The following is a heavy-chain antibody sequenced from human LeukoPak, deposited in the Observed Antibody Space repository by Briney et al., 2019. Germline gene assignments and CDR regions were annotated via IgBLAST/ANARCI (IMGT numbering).Heavy chain of an antibody. D-gene: IGHD5-18*01. CDR3: ATIKRGNIFGYFDF. V-gene: IGHV4-59*11. CDR1: GGSISSHY. Sequence: SETLSLTCTVSGGSISSHYWSWIRQPPGKGLEWIGYLYDSGSTKDNPSLKSRVTISADTSKNQFSLRLSSVTAADTAVYYCATIKRGNIFGYFDFWGQGILVAISS. J-gene: IGHJ4*02. CDR2: LYDSGST.